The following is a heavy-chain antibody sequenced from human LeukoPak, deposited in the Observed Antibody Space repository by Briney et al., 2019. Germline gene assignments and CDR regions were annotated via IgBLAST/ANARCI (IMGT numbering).Heavy chain of an antibody. V-gene: IGHV1-18*01. J-gene: IGHJ6*02. CDR1: GGTFSSYA. CDR3: ARGYSYGSDYYYGTDV. CDR2: ISGYNGNT. Sequence: ASVKVSCKASGGTFSSYAISWVRQAPGQGLEWMGWISGYNGNTKYAQKVQGRVTMTTDTSTSTAYMELRSLRSDDTAVYYCARGYSYGSDYYYGTDVWGQGTTVTVSS. D-gene: IGHD5-18*01.